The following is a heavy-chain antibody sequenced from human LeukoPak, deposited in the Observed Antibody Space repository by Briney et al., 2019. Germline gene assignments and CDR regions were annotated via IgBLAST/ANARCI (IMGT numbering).Heavy chain of an antibody. D-gene: IGHD4-11*01. CDR3: AKGSAINYEWYFDL. V-gene: IGHV3-23*01. CDR2: IGGSGDST. CDR1: GFTFSSYG. Sequence: PGGSLRLSCAVSGFTFSSYGMTWARQAPGKGLEWVSAIGGSGDSTYYADSVKGRFTISRDNSKNTLYLQMNSLRVEDTAVYYCAKGSAINYEWYFDLWGRGTLVTVSS. J-gene: IGHJ2*01.